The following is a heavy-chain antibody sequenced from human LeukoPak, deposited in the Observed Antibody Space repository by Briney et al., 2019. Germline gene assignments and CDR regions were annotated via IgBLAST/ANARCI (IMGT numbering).Heavy chain of an antibody. J-gene: IGHJ3*02. Sequence: SETLSLTCTVSGGSISSYYWSWIRQPPGKGLEWIGYIYYSGSTNYNPSLKSRVTISVDTSKNQFSLKLSSVTAADTAVYYCARRPRITAAGTGSGAFDIWGQGTMVTVSS. CDR1: GGSISSYY. CDR2: IYYSGST. V-gene: IGHV4-59*08. D-gene: IGHD6-13*01. CDR3: ARRPRITAAGTGSGAFDI.